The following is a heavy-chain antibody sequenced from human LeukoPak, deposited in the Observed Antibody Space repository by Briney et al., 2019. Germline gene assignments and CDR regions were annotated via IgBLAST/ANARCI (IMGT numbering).Heavy chain of an antibody. CDR1: GFTFSGFA. D-gene: IGHD4-17*01. J-gene: IGHJ6*02. V-gene: IGHV3-23*01. CDR2: ISGSGGST. CDR3: AKGRGDYDAGGDYYYYYGMDV. Sequence: GGSLRLSCAASGFTFSGFAMSWVRRTPGKGLEWVSAISGSGGSTYYADSVKGRFTISRDNSKNTLYLQMNSLRAEDTAVYYCAKGRGDYDAGGDYYYYYGMDVWGQGTTVTVSS.